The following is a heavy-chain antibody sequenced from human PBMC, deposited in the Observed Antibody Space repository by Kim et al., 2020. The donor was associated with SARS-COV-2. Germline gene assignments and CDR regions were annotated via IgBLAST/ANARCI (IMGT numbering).Heavy chain of an antibody. Sequence: ASVKVSCKASGYSFTNYGISWVRQAPGQGLEWMGWISIYNGDTNYAQKLQGRVTMTTDTSTNTVYMELRSLRSDDTALYYCARVVVITYQIRGYDYWGQGTLVTVSS. D-gene: IGHD2-15*01. V-gene: IGHV1-18*01. CDR3: ARVVVITYQIRGYDY. J-gene: IGHJ4*02. CDR2: ISIYNGDT. CDR1: GYSFTNYG.